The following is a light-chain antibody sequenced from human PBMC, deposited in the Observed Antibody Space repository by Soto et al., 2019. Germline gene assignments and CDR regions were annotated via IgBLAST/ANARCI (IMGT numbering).Light chain of an antibody. CDR1: QSLSFN. CDR3: QQYSNWPPFT. CDR2: AAS. V-gene: IGKV3-15*01. Sequence: EIVMTQSPATLSVSPGERATLSCRASQSLSFNLAWYQQKPGQAPRLLIYAASTRATGIPARFSGSGSGTEFTLTISSLQSEDSAVYYCQQYSNWPPFTFGQGTRLEIK. J-gene: IGKJ5*01.